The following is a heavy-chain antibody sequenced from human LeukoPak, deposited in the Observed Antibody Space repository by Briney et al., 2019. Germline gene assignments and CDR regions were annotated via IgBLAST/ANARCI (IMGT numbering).Heavy chain of an antibody. V-gene: IGHV3-7*01. CDR3: AELGITMIGGV. Sequence: GGSLRLSCAVSGFPFSTFWMSWVRQAPGKGLEWVANINQDGSEKYYVDSVKGRFTISRDNARNSLYLQMNSLRAEDTAVYYCAELGITMIGGVWGKGTTVTISS. J-gene: IGHJ6*04. CDR2: INQDGSEK. CDR1: GFPFSTFW. D-gene: IGHD3-10*02.